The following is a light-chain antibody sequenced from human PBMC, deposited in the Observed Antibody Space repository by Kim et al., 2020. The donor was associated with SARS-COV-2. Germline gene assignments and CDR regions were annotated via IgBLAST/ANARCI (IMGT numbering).Light chain of an antibody. CDR1: QSVGSN. Sequence: EIVMTQSPATLSVSPGDRATLSCRASQSVGSNLAWYQQRPGQAPRLFMYAASTRASGFPARFSGSGSGTEFALTISSLQSEDFVVYYCQQYKNWPYAFGQGTKLEI. CDR3: QQYKNWPYA. CDR2: AAS. V-gene: IGKV3-15*01. J-gene: IGKJ2*01.